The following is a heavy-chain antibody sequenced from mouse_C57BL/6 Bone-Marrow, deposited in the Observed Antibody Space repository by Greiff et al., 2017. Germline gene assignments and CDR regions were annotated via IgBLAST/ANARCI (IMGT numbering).Heavy chain of an antibody. CDR2: IWTGGGT. J-gene: IGHJ2*01. CDR1: GFSLTSYA. D-gene: IGHD3-3*01. CDR3: ARNSGTGGNYFDY. V-gene: IGHV2-9-1*01. Sequence: VKLVESGPGLVAPSQSLSITCTVSGFSLTSYAISWVRQQPGKGLEWLGVIWTGGGTNYNSALKSRLSIRKDNSKSQVFLKMNSLQTDDTARYYCARNSGTGGNYFDYWGQGTTLTVSS.